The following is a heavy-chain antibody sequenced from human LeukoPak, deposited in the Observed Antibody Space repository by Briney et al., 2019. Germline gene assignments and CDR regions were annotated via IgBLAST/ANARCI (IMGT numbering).Heavy chain of an antibody. CDR2: MNPNSGRA. CDR1: EYTFNDYY. J-gene: IGHJ4*02. Sequence: ASVKVSCRASEYTFNDYYIHWVRQAPGQGLEWMGWMNPNSGRADSAQKFQGRVTMTSDTSISTAYMDLTSLTSDDTAVYYCTRTNPQPGRRDFFDLWGQGTLVIVSS. D-gene: IGHD1-14*01. V-gene: IGHV1-2*02. CDR3: TRTNPQPGRRDFFDL.